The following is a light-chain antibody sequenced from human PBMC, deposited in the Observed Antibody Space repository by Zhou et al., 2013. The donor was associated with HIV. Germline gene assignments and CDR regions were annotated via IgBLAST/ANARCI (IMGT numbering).Light chain of an antibody. J-gene: IGKJ4*01. CDR1: QSVSSN. V-gene: IGKV3-15*01. CDR3: QQYDNWPPLT. CDR2: GAS. Sequence: EIVLTQSPGTLSLSPGERATLSCRASQSVSSNYLAWYQQRPGQAPRLLIYGASTRATGIPARFSGSGSGTKFTLTISSLQSEDFAVYYCQQYDNWPPLTFGGGTKVEMK.